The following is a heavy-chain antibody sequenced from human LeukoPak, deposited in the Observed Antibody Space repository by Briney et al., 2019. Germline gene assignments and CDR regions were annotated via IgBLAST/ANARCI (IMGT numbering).Heavy chain of an antibody. CDR3: ARGSGSYSRS. D-gene: IGHD1-26*01. J-gene: IGHJ5*02. Sequence: SETLSLTCTVSGGSISSGSYYWSWIRQPAGKGLEWIGRIYTSGSTNYNPSLKSRVTISVDTSKNQFSLKLSSVTAADTAVYYCARGSGSYSRSWGQGTLDTVSS. CDR1: GGSISSGSYY. CDR2: IYTSGST. V-gene: IGHV4-61*02.